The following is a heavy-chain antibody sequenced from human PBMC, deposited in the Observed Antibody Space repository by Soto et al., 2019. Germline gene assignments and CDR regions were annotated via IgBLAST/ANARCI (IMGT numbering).Heavy chain of an antibody. J-gene: IGHJ4*02. Sequence: QVQLQESGPGLVKPSQTLSLTCTVSGGSISSGGYYWSWIRQHPGKGLEWIGYIYYSGSTYYNPSLKSRVTISVDPSKNQFSLKRSSVTAADTAVYYCAGYCSSTSCYTGTDYWGQGTLVTVSS. CDR1: GGSISSGGYY. D-gene: IGHD2-2*02. V-gene: IGHV4-31*03. CDR3: AGYCSSTSCYTGTDY. CDR2: IYYSGST.